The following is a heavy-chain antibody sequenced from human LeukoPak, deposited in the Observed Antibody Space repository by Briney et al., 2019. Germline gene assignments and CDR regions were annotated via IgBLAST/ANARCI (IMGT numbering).Heavy chain of an antibody. Sequence: ASVKVSCKPSGYTFTAHYIHWVRQAPGQGLEWMGWINPNSGGTNYAQKFQGRITLARDTSVSTAYMELRSLRSDDTAVYYCARDMGSFPNWFDPWGQGTLVTVSS. D-gene: IGHD3-16*02. V-gene: IGHV1-2*02. CDR2: INPNSGGT. CDR3: ARDMGSFPNWFDP. J-gene: IGHJ5*02. CDR1: GYTFTAHY.